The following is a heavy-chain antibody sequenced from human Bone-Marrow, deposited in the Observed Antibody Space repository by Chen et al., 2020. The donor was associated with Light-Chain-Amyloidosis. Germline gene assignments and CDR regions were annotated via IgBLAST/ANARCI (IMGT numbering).Heavy chain of an antibody. D-gene: IGHD5-12*01. Sequence: EVQLEQSGPEVKKPGESLKISCKGSGYTFPKYWIGWVRQMPGKGLEWMGVIYPDDSDAGDSPSFEGQVTISADKSITTAYLQWRSLKASDTAMYYCARRRDGYNFDYWGQGTLVTVSS. CDR3: ARRRDGYNFDY. CDR2: IYPDDSDA. J-gene: IGHJ4*02. V-gene: IGHV5-51*01. CDR1: GYTFPKYW.